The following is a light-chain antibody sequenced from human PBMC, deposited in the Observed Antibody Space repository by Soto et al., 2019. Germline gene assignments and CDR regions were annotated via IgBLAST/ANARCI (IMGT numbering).Light chain of an antibody. V-gene: IGKV1-39*01. J-gene: IGKJ1*01. Sequence: DIQMTQSPSSLSASVGDRVTITCRASQRISSYLNWYQQKPGKAPKLLIYAASSLQSGVPSRFSASGSGTDFTLTISSLQPEDFATYYCQQSYSTPWTFGQGTKVEIK. CDR3: QQSYSTPWT. CDR1: QRISSY. CDR2: AAS.